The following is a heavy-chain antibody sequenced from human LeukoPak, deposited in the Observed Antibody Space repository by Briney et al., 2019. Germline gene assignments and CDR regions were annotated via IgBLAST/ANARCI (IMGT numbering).Heavy chain of an antibody. D-gene: IGHD2-15*01. CDR1: GFTFSSYS. CDR3: AKSGLNRFDY. V-gene: IGHV3-23*03. CDR2: IYSGGST. Sequence: GGSLRLSCAASGFTFSSYSMNWVRQAPGKGLEWVSVIYSGGSTYYADSVKGRFTISRDNSKNTLYLQVNSLRAEDTAVYYCAKSGLNRFDYWGQGTLVTVSS. J-gene: IGHJ4*02.